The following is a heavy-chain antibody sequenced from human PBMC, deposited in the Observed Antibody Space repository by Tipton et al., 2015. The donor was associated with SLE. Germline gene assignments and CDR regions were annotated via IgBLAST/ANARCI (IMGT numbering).Heavy chain of an antibody. CDR3: ARDWGDGYRDAFDV. V-gene: IGHV1-18*01. Sequence: QLVQSGAEVRKPGASVKVSCKTSGYTFSHYGITWVRQAPGQGLEWMGWISSHSGNSKYAEKFQGRVAMSTDTATFTAYMELRSLRSDDTAVYYCARDWGDGYRDAFDVWGQGTVVTVSS. CDR1: GYTFSHYG. D-gene: IGHD5-24*01. J-gene: IGHJ3*01. CDR2: ISSHSGNS.